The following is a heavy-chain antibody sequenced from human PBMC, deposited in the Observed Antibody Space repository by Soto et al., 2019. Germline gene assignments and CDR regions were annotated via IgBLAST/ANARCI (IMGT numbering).Heavy chain of an antibody. J-gene: IGHJ6*03. CDR2: INHSGST. Sequence: SETLSLTCAVYGGSFSGYYWSWIRQPPGKGLEWIGEINHSGSTNYNPSLKSRVTISVDTSENQFSLKLSSVTAADTAVYYYARTTVTNYYYYYMDVWGKGTTVTVSS. CDR3: ARTTVTNYYYYYMDV. CDR1: GGSFSGYY. D-gene: IGHD4-17*01. V-gene: IGHV4-34*01.